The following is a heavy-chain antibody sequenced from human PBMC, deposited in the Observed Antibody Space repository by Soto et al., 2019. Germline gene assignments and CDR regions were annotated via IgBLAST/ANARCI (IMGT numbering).Heavy chain of an antibody. J-gene: IGHJ4*02. V-gene: IGHV3-30*04. CDR1: GFTFGSHA. CDR3: ARSYGPFYDSSYYGLARNYFDY. CDR2: IAFDGSNK. D-gene: IGHD3-22*01. Sequence: LRLSCVGSGFTFGSHAMNWVRQAPGKGLEWVSVIAFDGSNKYYADSVRGRFTISRDNSKNTLFLQMDSLRPDDSAIYYCARSYGPFYDSSYYGLARNYFDYWGQGTLVTGSS.